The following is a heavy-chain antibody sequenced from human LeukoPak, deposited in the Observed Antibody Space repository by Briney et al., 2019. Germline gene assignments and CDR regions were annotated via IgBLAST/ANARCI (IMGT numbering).Heavy chain of an antibody. CDR1: GYTFTSYG. D-gene: IGHD3-22*01. V-gene: IGHV1-18*01. J-gene: IGHJ4*02. CDR2: ISAYNGNT. Sequence: ASVKVSCKASGYTFTSYGISWVRQAPGQGLEWMGWISAYNGNTNYAQKFQGRVTITADKSTSTAYMELSSLRSEDTAVYYCAKPDLDYDSGGRFDYWGQGTLVTVSS. CDR3: AKPDLDYDSGGRFDY.